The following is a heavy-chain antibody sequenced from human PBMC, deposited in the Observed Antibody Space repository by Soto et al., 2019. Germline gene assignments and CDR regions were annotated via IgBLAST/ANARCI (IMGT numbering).Heavy chain of an antibody. CDR1: GFTFSNAW. CDR3: TTGVTMIVVVTFFDY. Sequence: GGSLRLSCAASGFTFSNAWMSWVRQAPGKGLEWVGRIKSKTDGGTTDYAAPVKGRFTISRDDSKNTLYLQMNSLKTEDTAVYYCTTGVTMIVVVTFFDYWGQGTLVTVSS. J-gene: IGHJ4*02. V-gene: IGHV3-15*01. D-gene: IGHD3-22*01. CDR2: IKSKTDGGTT.